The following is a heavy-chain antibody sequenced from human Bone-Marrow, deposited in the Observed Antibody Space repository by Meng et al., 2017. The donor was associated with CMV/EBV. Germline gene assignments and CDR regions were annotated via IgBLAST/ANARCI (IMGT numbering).Heavy chain of an antibody. CDR2: ISSSSTI. Sequence: GESLKISCAASGFTFSSYSMNWVRQAPGKGLEWVSYISSSSTIYYADSVKGRFTISRDNAKNSLYLQMNSLRAEDTAVYYCARELRAYDFWSGYYLSFGGGMDVWGQGTTVTGSS. CDR1: GFTFSSYS. J-gene: IGHJ6*01. V-gene: IGHV3-48*04. D-gene: IGHD3-3*01. CDR3: ARELRAYDFWSGYYLSFGGGMDV.